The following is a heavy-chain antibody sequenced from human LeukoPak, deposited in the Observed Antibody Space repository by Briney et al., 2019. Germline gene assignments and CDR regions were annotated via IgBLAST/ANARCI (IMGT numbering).Heavy chain of an antibody. CDR1: GFTPSDYY. Sequence: PGGSLRLSCAASGFTPSDYYMSWIRQAPEGWREWVAYISSGGSTIFYADSVKGRCTISRDNAKNSLYLPMKSLRAEDRAVYYCARAPQVDYWGQGTLVTVSS. CDR3: ARAPQVDY. J-gene: IGHJ4*02. V-gene: IGHV3-11*04. CDR2: ISSGGSTI.